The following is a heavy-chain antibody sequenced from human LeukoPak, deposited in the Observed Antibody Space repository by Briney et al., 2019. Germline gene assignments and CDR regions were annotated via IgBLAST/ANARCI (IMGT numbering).Heavy chain of an antibody. CDR1: GFTFDDYA. J-gene: IGHJ6*04. D-gene: IGHD4-23*01. CDR3: ARDLLTDGGMDV. Sequence: PGGSLRLSCAASGFTFDDYAMYWVRQAPGKGLEWVSGISWNSGSIDYADSVKGRFTISRDNAKNSLYLQMNSLRAEDTALYYCARDLLTDGGMDVWGKGTTVTVSP. V-gene: IGHV3-9*01. CDR2: ISWNSGSI.